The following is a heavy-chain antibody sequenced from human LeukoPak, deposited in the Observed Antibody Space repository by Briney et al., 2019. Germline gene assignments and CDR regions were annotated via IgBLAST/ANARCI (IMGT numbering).Heavy chain of an antibody. CDR2: ISSNGGST. Sequence: GRSLRLSCTASGFTFSSYAMHWVRQAPGKGLEYVSAISSNGGSTYYANSVKGRFTISRDNSKNTLYLQMGSLRAEDMAVYYCARSYDSSGYYLNWGQGTLVTVSS. D-gene: IGHD3-22*01. V-gene: IGHV3-64*01. J-gene: IGHJ4*02. CDR3: ARSYDSSGYYLN. CDR1: GFTFSSYA.